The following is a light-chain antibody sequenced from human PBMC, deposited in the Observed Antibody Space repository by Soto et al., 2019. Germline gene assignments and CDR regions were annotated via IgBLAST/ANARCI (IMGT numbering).Light chain of an antibody. J-gene: IGKJ4*01. V-gene: IGKV3-11*01. CDR1: QSINNY. Sequence: VFTQSPATLSLSPGDRATLSCRASQSINNYLAWYQQKPGQAPRLLISDASNRATGIPARFSGSGSGTVFTLTISSLEPDDFAVYFCQQRSKWPLTFGGGTKVDIK. CDR3: QQRSKWPLT. CDR2: DAS.